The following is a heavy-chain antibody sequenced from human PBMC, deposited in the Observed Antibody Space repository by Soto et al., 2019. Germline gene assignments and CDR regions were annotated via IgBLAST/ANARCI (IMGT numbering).Heavy chain of an antibody. Sequence: GGSLRLSCAASGFTFSSYGMHWVRQAPGKGLEWVAVIWYDGSNKYYADSVKGRFTISRDNSKNTLYLQMNSLRAEDTAVYYCARDIAFSSGYSLVDYYYYGMDVWGQGTTVTVSS. D-gene: IGHD3-22*01. J-gene: IGHJ6*02. V-gene: IGHV3-33*01. CDR1: GFTFSSYG. CDR2: IWYDGSNK. CDR3: ARDIAFSSGYSLVDYYYYGMDV.